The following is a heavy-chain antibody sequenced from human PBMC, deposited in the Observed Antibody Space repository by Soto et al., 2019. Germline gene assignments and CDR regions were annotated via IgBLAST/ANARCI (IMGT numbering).Heavy chain of an antibody. Sequence: SETLSLTCTVSRASIYTYSWTWIRQPAGKGLQWIGHIYSSGSANYSPSLKSRVSTSVDSSKNQISLKLSSVTAADTAVYYCATIVGANDYWGQGTLVTVSS. J-gene: IGHJ4*02. CDR2: IYSSGSA. CDR3: ATIVGANDY. CDR1: RASIYTYS. V-gene: IGHV4-4*07. D-gene: IGHD1-26*01.